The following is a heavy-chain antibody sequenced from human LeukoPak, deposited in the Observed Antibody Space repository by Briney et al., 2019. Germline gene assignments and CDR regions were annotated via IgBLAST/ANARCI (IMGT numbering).Heavy chain of an antibody. CDR3: AKDKSRGRVVTAPGAY. J-gene: IGHJ4*02. CDR2: ISYDGSNK. CDR1: GFTFSSYG. D-gene: IGHD2-21*02. V-gene: IGHV3-30*18. Sequence: GSLRLSCAASGFTFSSYGMHWVRQAPGKGLGWVAVISYDGSNKYYADSVKGRFTISRDNSKNTLYLQMNSLRAEDTAVYYCAKDKSRGRVVTAPGAYWGQGTLVTVSS.